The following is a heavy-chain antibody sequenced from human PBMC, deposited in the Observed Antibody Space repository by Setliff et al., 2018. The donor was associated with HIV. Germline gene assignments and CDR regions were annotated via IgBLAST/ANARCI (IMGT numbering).Heavy chain of an antibody. V-gene: IGHV4-59*02. CDR1: SGSVNNYW. D-gene: IGHD4-17*01. CDR3: VRDDYGYNGKGFDY. J-gene: IGHJ4*02. Sequence: SETLSLTCNVSSGSVNNYWWTWIRQPPGKGLEWIGYIYYSGSTYYNPSLKSRVTMSVDTSKNQFSLKVGSVTAADTAMYYCVRDDYGYNGKGFDYWGPGTLVTVSS. CDR2: IYYSGST.